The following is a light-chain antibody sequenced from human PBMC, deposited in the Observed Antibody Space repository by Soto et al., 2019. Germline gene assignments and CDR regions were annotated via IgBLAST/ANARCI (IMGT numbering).Light chain of an antibody. CDR2: GAS. J-gene: IGKJ1*01. Sequence: EIVLTQSPGTLSLSPGERATLSCRASQSVSSSYLAWYQQKPGQAPRLLIYGASSRATGIPDRFSGSGSGTDFTLTISRLEPEDFAVYYFQHSRTFGQGTKVEIK. CDR1: QSVSSSY. CDR3: QHSRT. V-gene: IGKV3-20*01.